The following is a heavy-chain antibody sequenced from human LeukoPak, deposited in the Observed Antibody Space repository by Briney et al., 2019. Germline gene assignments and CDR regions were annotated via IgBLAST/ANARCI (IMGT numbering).Heavy chain of an antibody. Sequence: PSETLSLTCTVSGDSISSISYYWGWIRQPPGKGLEWIGSIYYSGSPNYNPSLKSRVTISMDMSKNQFSLKLRSVTATDTAVYYCATTTSWGQGTLVTVSS. CDR3: ATTTS. CDR1: GDSISSISYY. D-gene: IGHD4-11*01. J-gene: IGHJ4*02. V-gene: IGHV4-39*01. CDR2: IYYSGSP.